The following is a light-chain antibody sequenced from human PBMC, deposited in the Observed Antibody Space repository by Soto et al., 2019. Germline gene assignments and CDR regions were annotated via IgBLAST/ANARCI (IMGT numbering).Light chain of an antibody. Sequence: DIVMTQSPDSLAVSLGERATINCKSSQSVLYSSNNKNYLAWYQQKPGQPPKLLIYWASTRESGVPDRFSGSGSGTDFTLTIRSLHAESVAVYYCQQYYSTPPTFGGGTKVEIK. V-gene: IGKV4-1*01. CDR1: QSVLYSSNNKNY. CDR3: QQYYSTPPT. CDR2: WAS. J-gene: IGKJ4*01.